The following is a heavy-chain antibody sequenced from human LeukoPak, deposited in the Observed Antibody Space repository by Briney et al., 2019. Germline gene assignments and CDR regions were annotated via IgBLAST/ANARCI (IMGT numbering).Heavy chain of an antibody. Sequence: SETLSLTCGVNGGSFSGYYWNWIRQTPGKGLEWIGEINHSGSTNYNPSLKSRVTISVKTSKNQFSLKLSSVTAADTAIYYCARVTGYMIEDYFDYWGQGTLVTVSS. CDR2: INHSGST. D-gene: IGHD3-22*01. V-gene: IGHV4-34*01. CDR1: GGSFSGYY. J-gene: IGHJ4*02. CDR3: ARVTGYMIEDYFDY.